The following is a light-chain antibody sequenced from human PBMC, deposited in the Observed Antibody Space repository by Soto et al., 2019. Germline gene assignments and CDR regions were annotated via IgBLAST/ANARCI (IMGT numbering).Light chain of an antibody. J-gene: IGKJ5*01. CDR2: GAS. CDR3: QQRSNPIT. V-gene: IGKV3-11*01. Sequence: TQSPSTLSASVGDRVTITCRASQSISSWLAWYQQKPGQAPRLLIYGASTRATGIPDRFSGSGSGTDFTLTISSLEPEDFAVYYCQQRSNPITFGQGTRLEIK. CDR1: QSISSW.